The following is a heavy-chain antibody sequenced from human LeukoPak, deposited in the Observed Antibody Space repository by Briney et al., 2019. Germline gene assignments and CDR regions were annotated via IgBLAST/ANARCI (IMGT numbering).Heavy chain of an antibody. D-gene: IGHD1-1*01. CDR1: GFTVSNMY. Sequence: QAGGSLRLSCAASGFTVSNMYMSWVRQAPGKGLEWVSVIYSGGCTHYADSVKGRFTISRDNSKKTLYIQMNSLRAEDTAVYYCARAWRPYPYFFYWGQGTLVTVSS. CDR3: ARAWRPYPYFFY. J-gene: IGHJ4*02. CDR2: IYSGGCT. V-gene: IGHV3-66*01.